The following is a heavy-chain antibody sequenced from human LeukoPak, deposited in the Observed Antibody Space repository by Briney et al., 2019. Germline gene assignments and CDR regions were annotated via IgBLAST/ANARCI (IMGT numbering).Heavy chain of an antibody. CDR3: AKDLGSSWLVY. CDR2: IKSKPDGGTT. CDR1: GFTFSNAW. V-gene: IGHV3-15*01. J-gene: IGHJ4*02. Sequence: GGSLRLSCAASGFTFSNAWMSWVRQAPGKGLEWVGRIKSKPDGGTTDYAAPVKGRFTISRDDSKNTLYLQMNSLRAEDTAVYYCAKDLGSSWLVYWGQGTLVTVSS. D-gene: IGHD6-13*01.